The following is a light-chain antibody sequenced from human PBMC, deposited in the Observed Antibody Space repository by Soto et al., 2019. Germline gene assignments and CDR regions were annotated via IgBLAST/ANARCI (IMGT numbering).Light chain of an antibody. CDR3: QQYRSWPRT. J-gene: IGKJ1*01. V-gene: IGKV1-39*01. Sequence: DIQMTQSPSSLSASVGDRVTITCRASQSISSYLNWYQQKPGKAPNLLIYAASSLQSGVPSSFSGSGSGTEFTLTITSLRPEDFGVYYCQQYRSWPRTFGQGTKVAIK. CDR1: QSISSY. CDR2: AAS.